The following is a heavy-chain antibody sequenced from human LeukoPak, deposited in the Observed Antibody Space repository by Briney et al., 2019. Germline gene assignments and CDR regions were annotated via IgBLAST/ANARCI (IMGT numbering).Heavy chain of an antibody. CDR3: ASISSAVAGTFDY. V-gene: IGHV1-46*01. D-gene: IGHD6-19*01. CDR2: INPSGGST. Sequence: ASVRVSCKASGYTFTSYYMHWVRQAPGQGLEWMGIINPSGGSTSYAQKFQGRVTMTRDTSTSTVYMELSSLRSEDTAVYYCASISSAVAGTFDYWGQGTLVTVSS. J-gene: IGHJ4*02. CDR1: GYTFTSYY.